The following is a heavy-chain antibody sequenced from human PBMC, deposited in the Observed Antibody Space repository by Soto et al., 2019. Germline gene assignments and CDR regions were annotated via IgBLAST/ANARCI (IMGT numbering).Heavy chain of an antibody. CDR3: ARARPKDVYFYDSSGYGGDAFAI. CDR2: IYDSGST. D-gene: IGHD3-22*01. Sequence: PSETLSLTCSVSGGSIRSGGYYWSWIRQHPGKGLEWIGYIYDSGSTYYNPSLKSRVTISLDTSNNQFSLNLISVTAADTAVYYCARARPKDVYFYDSSGYGGDAFAIWGQGTMVT. J-gene: IGHJ3*02. V-gene: IGHV4-31*03. CDR1: GGSIRSGGYY.